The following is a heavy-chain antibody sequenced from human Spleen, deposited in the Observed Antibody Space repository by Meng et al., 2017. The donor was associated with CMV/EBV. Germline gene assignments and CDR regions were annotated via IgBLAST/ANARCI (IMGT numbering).Heavy chain of an antibody. CDR1: GFTFSHFW. Sequence: GGSLRLSCAASGFTFSHFWMSWVRQAPGKGLEWVANIKQDGSKTYYLDSVKGRFTISRDNAKNLVFLQMNSLRADDTAVYYCAKDLPGAAWFGDWGQGTRVTVSS. V-gene: IGHV3-7*03. D-gene: IGHD3-10*01. CDR3: AKDLPGAAWFGD. CDR2: IKQDGSKT. J-gene: IGHJ4*02.